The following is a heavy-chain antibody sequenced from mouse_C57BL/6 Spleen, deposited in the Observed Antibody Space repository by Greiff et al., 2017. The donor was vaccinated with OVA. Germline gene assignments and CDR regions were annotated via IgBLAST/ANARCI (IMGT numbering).Heavy chain of an antibody. Sequence: DAGGGLVQPKGSLKLSCAASGFSFNTYAMNWVRQAPGKGLEWVARIRSKSNNYATYYADSVKDRFTISRDDSESMLYLQMNNLKTEDTAMYYCVRHRIPYYAMDYWGQGTSVTVSS. CDR3: VRHRIPYYAMDY. J-gene: IGHJ4*01. V-gene: IGHV10-1*01. CDR2: IRSKSNNYAT. CDR1: GFSFNTYA.